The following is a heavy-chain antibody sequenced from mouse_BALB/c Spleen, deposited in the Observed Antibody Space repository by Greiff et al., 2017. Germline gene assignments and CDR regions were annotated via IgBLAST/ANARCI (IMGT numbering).Heavy chain of an antibody. Sequence: VQRVESGAELAKPGASVKMSCKASGYTFTSYWMHWVNQRPGQGLEWIGYINPSTGNTEYNQKFKDKATLTADKSSSTAYMQLSSLTSEDSAVYYCARFGITTDYYAMDYWGQGTSVTVSS. CDR3: ARFGITTDYYAMDY. CDR2: INPSTGNT. V-gene: IGHV1-7*01. CDR1: GYTFTSYW. J-gene: IGHJ4*01. D-gene: IGHD2-4*01.